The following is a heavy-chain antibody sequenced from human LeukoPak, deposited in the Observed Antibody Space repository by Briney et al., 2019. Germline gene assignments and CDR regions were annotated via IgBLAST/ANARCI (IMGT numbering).Heavy chain of an antibody. CDR1: GFIFDDYG. V-gene: IGHV3-20*04. Sequence: GGSLRLSCVASGFIFDDYGMTWVRQAPGKGLEWVSSIKWNGGVTAFRDSVKGRFSISRDNAKNSLYLQMNSLRAEDTALYYCAKGNGIAVAGTPDYWGQGTLVTVSS. J-gene: IGHJ4*02. D-gene: IGHD6-19*01. CDR3: AKGNGIAVAGTPDY. CDR2: IKWNGGVT.